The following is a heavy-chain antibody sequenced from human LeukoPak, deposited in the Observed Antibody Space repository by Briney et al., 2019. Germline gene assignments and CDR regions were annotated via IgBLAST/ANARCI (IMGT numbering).Heavy chain of an antibody. CDR2: VYYSGGA. CDR3: ARPHCSSANCYGGGFDS. CDR1: NVSITSSSYY. D-gene: IGHD2-2*01. V-gene: IGHV4-39*01. J-gene: IGHJ4*02. Sequence: SGTLSLNCTVSNVSITSSSYYWGWIRPPPGKGLEWIGSVYYSGGAYDNPSLKSRLTIAVDTSKNQFSLKLTSVTAADTAVYYCARPHCSSANCYGGGFDSWGQGTLVTVSS.